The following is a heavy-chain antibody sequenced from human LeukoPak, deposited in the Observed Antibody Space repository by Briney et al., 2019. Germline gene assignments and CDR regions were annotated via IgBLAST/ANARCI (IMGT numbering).Heavy chain of an antibody. J-gene: IGHJ5*02. V-gene: IGHV4-61*01. CDR2: IYYSGTT. CDR1: GGSVSSKSHY. D-gene: IGHD6-19*01. Sequence: SETLSLTCTVSGGSVSSKSHYWSWIRQPPGKGLEWIGYIYYSGTTKYNPSLESRVTISIDTSKNQFSLKLSSVTAADTAVYYCARAIPGYSSAWFSNWFDPWGQGTLVTVSS. CDR3: ARAIPGYSSAWFSNWFDP.